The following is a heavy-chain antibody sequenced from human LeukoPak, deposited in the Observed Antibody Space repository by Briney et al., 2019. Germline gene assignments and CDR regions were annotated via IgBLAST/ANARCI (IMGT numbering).Heavy chain of an antibody. V-gene: IGHV5-51*01. CDR1: GSTFTNYW. J-gene: IGHJ5*02. CDR2: IYPGDCDN. Sequence: GESLQISCQGSGSTFTNYWIGWVRQVPGKGLEWMGIIYPGDCDNRYSPSFQGQVTISADKSISTAYLQWSSLKASDTAMYYCARLASNWFDPWGQGTLVTVSS. CDR3: ARLASNWFDP.